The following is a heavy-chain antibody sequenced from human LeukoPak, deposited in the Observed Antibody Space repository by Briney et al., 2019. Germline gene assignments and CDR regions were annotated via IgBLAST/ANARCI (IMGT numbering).Heavy chain of an antibody. CDR2: ISSSSSYI. D-gene: IGHD5-18*01. Sequence: GGSLRLSCAASGFTFSSYSMNCVRQAPGKGLEWVSSISSSSSYIYYADSVKGRFTISRDNAKNSLYLQMNSLRAEDTAVYYCARGDTAMTPIDYWGQGTLVTVSS. CDR1: GFTFSSYS. CDR3: ARGDTAMTPIDY. J-gene: IGHJ4*02. V-gene: IGHV3-21*01.